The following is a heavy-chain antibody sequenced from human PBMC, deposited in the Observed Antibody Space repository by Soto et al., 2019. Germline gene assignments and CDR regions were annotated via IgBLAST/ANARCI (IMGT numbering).Heavy chain of an antibody. D-gene: IGHD3-3*01. V-gene: IGHV3-9*01. CDR3: AKDYNNYWSGYYAH. Sequence: GGSLRLSCAASVFSFDDHAMHWVRQAPGKGLEWVSSISWNSGITEYADSVKGRFTISRDNAKNSLYLQMNSLRAEDTALYYCAKDYNNYWSGYYAHWGQGTPVTVSS. CDR2: ISWNSGIT. CDR1: VFSFDDHA. J-gene: IGHJ4*02.